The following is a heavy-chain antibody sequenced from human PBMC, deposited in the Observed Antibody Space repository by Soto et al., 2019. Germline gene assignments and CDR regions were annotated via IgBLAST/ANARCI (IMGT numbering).Heavy chain of an antibody. D-gene: IGHD4-17*01. V-gene: IGHV1-2*04. Sequence: QVQLVQSGAEVKKPGASVKVSCKASGYTFTGYYMHWVRQAPGQGLEWMGWINPNSGGTNYAQKFQGWVTMTRDTSISTAYMELSRLRSDDTAVYYCARGMHDYGDFDYYYYGMDVWGQGTTVTVSS. CDR3: ARGMHDYGDFDYYYYGMDV. CDR1: GYTFTGYY. CDR2: INPNSGGT. J-gene: IGHJ6*02.